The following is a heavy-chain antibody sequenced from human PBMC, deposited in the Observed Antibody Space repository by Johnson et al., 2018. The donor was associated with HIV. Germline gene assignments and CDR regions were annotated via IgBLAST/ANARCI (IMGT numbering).Heavy chain of an antibody. CDR2: IWYDGSNK. CDR1: GFTFSSYG. D-gene: IGHD2-15*01. V-gene: IGHV3-33*01. J-gene: IGHJ3*02. Sequence: QVQLVESGGGVVQPGKSLRLSCAASGFTFSSYGMHWVRQAAGKGLEWVALIWYDGSNKYYADSVKGRFTISRDNSKNTLYLQMNSLRAEDTAVYYCAREGPYWAFDIWGQGTMVTVSS. CDR3: AREGPYWAFDI.